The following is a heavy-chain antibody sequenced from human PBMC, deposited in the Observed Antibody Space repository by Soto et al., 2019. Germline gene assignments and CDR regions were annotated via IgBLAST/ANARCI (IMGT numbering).Heavy chain of an antibody. D-gene: IGHD2-21*02. V-gene: IGHV4-34*01. Sequence: SETLSLTCAVYGGSFSGYYWSWIRQPPGKGLEWIGEINHSGSTNYNPSLKSRVTISVDTSKNQFSLKLSSATAADTAVYYCAGGNSPPLYAFDIWGQGTMVTVSS. CDR2: INHSGST. CDR3: AGGNSPPLYAFDI. CDR1: GGSFSGYY. J-gene: IGHJ3*02.